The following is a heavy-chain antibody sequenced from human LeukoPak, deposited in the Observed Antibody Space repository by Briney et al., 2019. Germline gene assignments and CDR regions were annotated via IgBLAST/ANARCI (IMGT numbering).Heavy chain of an antibody. J-gene: IGHJ4*02. CDR3: ARDTSDYSGSYFDY. Sequence: PSETLSLTCTVSGGSISSGSYYWSRIRQPAGKGLEWIGRIYTSGSTNYNPSLKSRVTISVDTSKNQFSLKLSSVTAADTAVYYCARDTSDYSGSYFDYWGQGTLVTASS. CDR1: GGSISSGSYY. CDR2: IYTSGST. V-gene: IGHV4-61*02. D-gene: IGHD1-26*01.